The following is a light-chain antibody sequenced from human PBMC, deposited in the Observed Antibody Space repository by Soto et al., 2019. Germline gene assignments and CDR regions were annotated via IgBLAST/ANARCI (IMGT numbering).Light chain of an antibody. V-gene: IGKV1-39*01. J-gene: IGKJ3*01. CDR2: AAS. CDR1: QSISTY. CDR3: QQSYNTLLFT. Sequence: DIQMTQSPSSLSASVGDRVTITCRASQSISTYLNWDQQKPGKAPRLLIYAASSLQSGVPSRFSGSGSGTDFTLTISSLQPEDFATYYCQQSYNTLLFTFGPGTKVDIK.